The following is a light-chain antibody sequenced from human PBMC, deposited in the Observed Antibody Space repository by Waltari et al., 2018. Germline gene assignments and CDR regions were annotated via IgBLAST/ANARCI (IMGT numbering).Light chain of an antibody. J-gene: IGKJ2*01. CDR2: AAS. Sequence: DIQMTQSPSSLSASVGDRVTLTCRASESISSYLNWYQQKPGKAPQLLIYAASNLQTGVPSRFSGSGSGTDFSLTITSLQPEDFATYYCQQSYSSPRTFG. CDR3: QQSYSSPRT. V-gene: IGKV1-39*01. CDR1: ESISSY.